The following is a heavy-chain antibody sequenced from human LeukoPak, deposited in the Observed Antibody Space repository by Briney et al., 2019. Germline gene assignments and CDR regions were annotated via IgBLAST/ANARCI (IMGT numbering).Heavy chain of an antibody. V-gene: IGHV1-46*01. D-gene: IGHD6-13*01. CDR1: GYTFTSYY. Sequence: ASVKVSCKASGYTFTSYYMHWVRQAPGQGLEWMGIINPSGGSTSYAQKFQGRVTMTRDTSTSTVYMELSSLRPEDTAVYYCARVQEQQLVSPYYYYGMDVWGQGTTVTVSS. CDR2: INPSGGST. J-gene: IGHJ6*02. CDR3: ARVQEQQLVSPYYYYGMDV.